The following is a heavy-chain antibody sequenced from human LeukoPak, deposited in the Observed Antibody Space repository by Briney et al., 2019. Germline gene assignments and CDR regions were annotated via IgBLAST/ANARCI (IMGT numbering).Heavy chain of an antibody. CDR1: GFTFRNYG. CDR2: IWFDGSKT. CDR3: AKDLPDY. V-gene: IGHV3-33*06. Sequence: GGSLRLSCAGTGFTFRNYGMHWVRQAPGNGLEWVALIWFDGSKTYYADSVKGRFTVSRDNSKNTLYLQMNSLRAEDTAVYYCAKDLPDYWGQGTLVTVSS. J-gene: IGHJ4*02.